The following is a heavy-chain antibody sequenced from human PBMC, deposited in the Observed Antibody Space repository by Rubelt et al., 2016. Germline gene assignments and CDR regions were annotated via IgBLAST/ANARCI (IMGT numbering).Heavy chain of an antibody. CDR2: MSSDGSVT. CDR3: ARDNYGSIDH. Sequence: VQLVESGGGVVQPGGSLRLSCAASGFTFSSYGIHWVRQAPGKGLVGVSHMSSDGSVTTYADSVKGRFTISRDNAKNTLYLQMNSRRAEDTAVYYCARDNYGSIDHWGQGTLVTVSS. V-gene: IGHV3-74*01. J-gene: IGHJ4*02. CDR1: GFTFSSYG. D-gene: IGHD3-10*01.